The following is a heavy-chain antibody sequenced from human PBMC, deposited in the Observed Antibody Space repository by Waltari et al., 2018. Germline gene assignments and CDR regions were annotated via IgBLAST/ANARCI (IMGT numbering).Heavy chain of an antibody. J-gene: IGHJ4*02. CDR2: VDWHDSV. Sequence: QVPLSESGPSRVSPPQTRTSTCTFSGVSLKLTGMCVSWIRQPPGKAIEWLALVDWHDSVYYNTSLKARLTVSQADSTSQVVRMMTNMGSADRCTFFCARLVAGSRAFDCWGPGLTVTVSS. V-gene: IGHV2-70*01. CDR1: GVSLKLTGMC. D-gene: IGHD3-10*01. CDR3: ARLVAGSRAFDC.